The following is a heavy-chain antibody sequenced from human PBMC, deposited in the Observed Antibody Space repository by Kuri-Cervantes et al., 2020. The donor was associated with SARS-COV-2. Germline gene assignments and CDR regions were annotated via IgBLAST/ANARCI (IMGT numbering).Heavy chain of an antibody. CDR2: IGNTDSTT. V-gene: IGHV3-48*03. CDR3: ARDLSQYGDPGFDF. Sequence: GESLKISCAASGFTFSSYAMNWVRQAPGKGLEWLSYIGNTDSTTYYADSVKGRFTIPRDNAKNLLYLQMNSLRAEDTALYYCARDLSQYGDPGFDFWGQGTLVTVSS. D-gene: IGHD4-17*01. CDR1: GFTFSSYA. J-gene: IGHJ4*02.